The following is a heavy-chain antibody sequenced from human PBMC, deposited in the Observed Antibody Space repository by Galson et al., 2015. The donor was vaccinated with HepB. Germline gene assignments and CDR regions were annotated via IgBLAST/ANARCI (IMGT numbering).Heavy chain of an antibody. Sequence: SLRLSCAASGFTFSSYGMHWVRQAPGKGLEWVAVIWYDGSNKYYADSVKGRFTISRDNSKNTLYLQMNSLRAEDTAVYYCARDGCSSTSCYQLHAFDIWGQGTMVTVSS. CDR2: IWYDGSNK. CDR1: GFTFSSYG. CDR3: ARDGCSSTSCYQLHAFDI. D-gene: IGHD2-2*01. J-gene: IGHJ3*02. V-gene: IGHV3-33*08.